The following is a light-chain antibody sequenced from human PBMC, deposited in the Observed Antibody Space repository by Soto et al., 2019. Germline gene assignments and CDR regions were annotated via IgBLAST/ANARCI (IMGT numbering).Light chain of an antibody. Sequence: QSALTQPPSASGSPGQSVTISCTGTSSDVGDYNYVSWYQQHPGKAPKLMIYEVSKRPSGVPDRFSGSKSGNTAFLTVSGLQAEDEADYYCSSYAGSNNGVFGGGTKLTVL. CDR2: EVS. J-gene: IGLJ3*02. CDR3: SSYAGSNNGV. CDR1: SSDVGDYNY. V-gene: IGLV2-8*01.